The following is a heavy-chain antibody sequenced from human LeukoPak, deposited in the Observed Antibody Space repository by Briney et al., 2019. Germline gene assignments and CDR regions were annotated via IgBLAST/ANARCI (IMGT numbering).Heavy chain of an antibody. J-gene: IGHJ4*02. CDR2: ISYDGSSK. CDR1: GFTFSSYT. D-gene: IGHD4-11*01. CDR3: ARDKTDYGNYYFDY. V-gene: IGHV3-30-3*01. Sequence: PGGSLRLSCAASGFTFSSYTMHWVRQAPGKGLEWVAVISYDGSSKYYGDSMKGRFTISRDNSKNTLYLQMNSLRTEDTAVYYCARDKTDYGNYYFDYWGQGTLVTVSS.